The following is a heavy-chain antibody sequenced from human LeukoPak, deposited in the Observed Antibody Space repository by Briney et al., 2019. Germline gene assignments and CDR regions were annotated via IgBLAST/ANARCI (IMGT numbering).Heavy chain of an antibody. CDR1: GYSFTSYW. D-gene: IGHD6-13*01. V-gene: IGHV5-51*01. Sequence: TGESLKISCKGSGYSFTSYWIGWVRLMPGKGLDCMGIIYPGDSDTRYRPSFQGQVTISADKSISTAYLQWSSLKASDTAMYYCARLAAGGLDAFDVWGQGTMVTVSS. CDR3: ARLAAGGLDAFDV. CDR2: IYPGDSDT. J-gene: IGHJ3*01.